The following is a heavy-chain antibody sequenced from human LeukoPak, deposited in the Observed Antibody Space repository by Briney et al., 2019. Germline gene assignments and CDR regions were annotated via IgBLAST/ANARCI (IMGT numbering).Heavy chain of an antibody. J-gene: IGHJ4*02. CDR3: ARASLNYGSGSYYPSD. CDR1: GGSISSYY. CDR2: IYYSGST. D-gene: IGHD3-10*01. V-gene: IGHV4-59*01. Sequence: PSETLSLTCTVSGGSISSYYWSWIRQPPGKGLEWIGYIYYSGSTNYNPSLKSRVTISVDTSKNQFSLKLSSVTAADTAVYYCARASLNYGSGSYYPSDWGQGTLVTVSS.